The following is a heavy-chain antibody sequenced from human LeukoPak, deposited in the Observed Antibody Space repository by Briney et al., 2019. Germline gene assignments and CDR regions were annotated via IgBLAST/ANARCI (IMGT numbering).Heavy chain of an antibody. D-gene: IGHD3-10*01. CDR1: GFIFTDYW. V-gene: IGHV3-23*01. CDR3: AKAGEFLGSPFDY. Sequence: GGSLRLSCAASGFIFTDYWMYWVRQAPGKGLEWVSAISGSGGSTYYADSVKGRFTISRDNSKNTLYLQMNSLRAEDTAVYYCAKAGEFLGSPFDYWGQGTLVTVSS. CDR2: ISGSGGST. J-gene: IGHJ4*02.